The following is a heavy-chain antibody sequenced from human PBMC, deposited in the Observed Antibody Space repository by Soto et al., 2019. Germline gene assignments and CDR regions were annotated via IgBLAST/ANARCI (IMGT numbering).Heavy chain of an antibody. D-gene: IGHD2-21*02. CDR3: ARVGSDGHGMDV. CDR2: IWYDGSNK. J-gene: IGHJ6*02. Sequence: QVQLVESGGGVVQPGRSLRLSCAASGFIFSSFGMNWVRQAPGKGLEWVAVIWYDGSNKYYADSVKGRFTISRDNSKNTLYLQMNSLRAEDTAVYYCARVGSDGHGMDVWGQGTTVTVSS. V-gene: IGHV3-33*01. CDR1: GFIFSSFG.